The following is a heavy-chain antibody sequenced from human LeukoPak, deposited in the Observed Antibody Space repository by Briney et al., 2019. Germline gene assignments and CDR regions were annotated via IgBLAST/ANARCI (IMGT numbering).Heavy chain of an antibody. Sequence: SVKVSCKASGGTFSSYAIGWVRQAPGQGLEWMGRIIPIFGTANYAQKFQGRVTITTDESTSTAYMELSSLRSEDTAVYYCARDGGIGGYSYGFDAFDIWGQGTMVTVSS. CDR2: IIPIFGTA. D-gene: IGHD5-18*01. CDR3: ARDGGIGGYSYGFDAFDI. J-gene: IGHJ3*02. CDR1: GGTFSSYA. V-gene: IGHV1-69*05.